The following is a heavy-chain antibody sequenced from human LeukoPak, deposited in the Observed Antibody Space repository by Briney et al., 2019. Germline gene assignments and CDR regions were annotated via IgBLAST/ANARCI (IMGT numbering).Heavy chain of an antibody. CDR3: AKDGLTAFDP. D-gene: IGHD3-16*01. CDR1: GFTLSRYA. CDR2: ISGSGGST. V-gene: IGHV3-23*01. J-gene: IGHJ5*02. Sequence: GGSLRLSCAASGFTLSRYAMSWVRQAPGKGVDGVSAISGSGGSTYYADSVKGRFTISRDNSKNTLYLQMNSLRAEDTAVYYCAKDGLTAFDPWGQGTLVTVSS.